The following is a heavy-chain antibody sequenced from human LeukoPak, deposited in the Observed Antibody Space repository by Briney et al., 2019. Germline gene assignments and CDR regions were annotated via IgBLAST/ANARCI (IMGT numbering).Heavy chain of an antibody. V-gene: IGHV4-34*01. D-gene: IGHD1-1*01. CDR2: INHSGST. CDR3: ASHNDSNYFDY. Sequence: PSETLSLTCAVYGGSFSGYYWSWIRQPPGKGLEWIGEINHSGSTNYNPSLKSRVTISVDTSKNQFSLKLSPVTAADTAVYYCASHNDSNYFDYWGQGTLVTVSS. CDR1: GGSFSGYY. J-gene: IGHJ4*02.